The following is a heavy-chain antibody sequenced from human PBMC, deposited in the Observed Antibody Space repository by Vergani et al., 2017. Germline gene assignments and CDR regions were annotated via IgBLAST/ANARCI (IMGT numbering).Heavy chain of an antibody. Sequence: VQLQESGPGLVNPSQTLSLTCSVSGASISIGGHFWTWIRQRPGKGLEWIGYITASGNTDFYPSLRRRLSMSGDTSKNNFSLKLTSLTASDTAMYYCASVVALDYRYVDYWGQGIQVTVSA. CDR1: GASISIGGHF. CDR2: ITASGNT. D-gene: IGHD5-18*01. CDR3: ASVVALDYRYVDY. J-gene: IGHJ4*02. V-gene: IGHV4-31*03.